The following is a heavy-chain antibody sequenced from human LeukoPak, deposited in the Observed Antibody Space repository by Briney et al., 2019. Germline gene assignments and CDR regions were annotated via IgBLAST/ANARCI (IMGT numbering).Heavy chain of an antibody. CDR2: INWNGGST. CDR1: GFTFDDYG. V-gene: IGHV3-20*04. J-gene: IGHJ4*02. Sequence: GGSLRLSCAASGFTFDDYGMSWVRQAPGKGLEWVSGINWNGGSTGYADSVKGRFTISRDNAKNSLYLQMNSLRAEDTALYYCARARKASYYDFWSGYELGGYYFDYWGQGTLVTVSS. D-gene: IGHD3-3*01. CDR3: ARARKASYYDFWSGYELGGYYFDY.